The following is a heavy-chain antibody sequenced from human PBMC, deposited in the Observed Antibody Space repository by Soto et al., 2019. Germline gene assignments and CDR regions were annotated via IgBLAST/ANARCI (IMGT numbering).Heavy chain of an antibody. Sequence: VQLVESGGGLIQPGGSLRLSCAASGFTVSSNHMTLVRQAPGRGPEWVSTIYYSGNTYYAYYVKGRFTISRDNSKNMLYLQMNSLRAEDTAVYYCARGVDTAKVGYLGQGTLVTVSS. J-gene: IGHJ4*02. D-gene: IGHD5-18*01. V-gene: IGHV3-53*01. CDR3: ARGVDTAKVGY. CDR2: IYYSGNT. CDR1: GFTVSSNH.